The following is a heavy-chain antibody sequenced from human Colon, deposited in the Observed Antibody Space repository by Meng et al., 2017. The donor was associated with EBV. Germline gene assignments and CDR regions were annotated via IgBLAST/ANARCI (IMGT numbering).Heavy chain of an antibody. D-gene: IGHD4-17*01. CDR3: ASLYGDSSVWYLDL. V-gene: IGHV4-31*03. CDR1: GGSISSGNHY. CDR2: IYYSGST. J-gene: IGHJ2*01. Sequence: QVELQESGPGLVKPSQTLSLTCTVSGGSISSGNHYWSWIRQHPGKGLEYIGYIYYSGSTYYNPSLKSRVIISVDTSKNQFPLRLNSVTAADTAVYYCASLYGDSSVWYLDLWGRGTLVTVSS.